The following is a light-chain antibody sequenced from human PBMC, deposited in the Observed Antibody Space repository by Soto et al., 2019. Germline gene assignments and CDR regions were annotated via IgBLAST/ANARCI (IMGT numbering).Light chain of an antibody. J-gene: IGKJ1*01. CDR1: QSINTR. Sequence: TQPPSSLSASVGYSVPLTFRASQSINTRLAWYQHRPGQAPRLLIYQTSLRAAGIPARFSASGSGTDFTLTISRLEPEDFAVYYCQQYGSSGTFGQGTKVAI. CDR2: QTS. V-gene: IGKV3-20*01. CDR3: QQYGSSGT.